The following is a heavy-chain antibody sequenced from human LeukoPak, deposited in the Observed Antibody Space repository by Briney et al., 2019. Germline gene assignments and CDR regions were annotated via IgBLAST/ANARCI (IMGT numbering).Heavy chain of an antibody. CDR3: ARENCDSTTCYKTIDY. CDR2: ITSNGGSA. CDR1: GFTFHDYA. V-gene: IGHV3-64*01. J-gene: IGHJ4*02. Sequence: GRSLRLSCAASGFTFHDYAMHWVRQAPGKGLEYVSAITSNGGSAYYANSVKGRFTISRDNSKNTLYLQMGSLRAEDMAVYYCARENCDSTTCYKTIDYWGQGTLVTVSS. D-gene: IGHD2-2*02.